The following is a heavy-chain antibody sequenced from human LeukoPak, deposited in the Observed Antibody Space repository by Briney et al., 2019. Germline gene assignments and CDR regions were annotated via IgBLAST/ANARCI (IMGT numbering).Heavy chain of an antibody. V-gene: IGHV3-23*01. CDR3: AKDQGGTYYYGSRSPNWFDP. J-gene: IGHJ5*02. D-gene: IGHD3-10*01. Sequence: GGSLRLSCAASGFTFHHYSMHWVRQAPGKGLGWVSAISGSGGSTYYADSVKGRFTISRDNSKNTLYLQMNSLRAEDTAVYYCAKDQGGTYYYGSRSPNWFDPWGQGTLVTVSS. CDR1: GFTFHHYS. CDR2: ISGSGGST.